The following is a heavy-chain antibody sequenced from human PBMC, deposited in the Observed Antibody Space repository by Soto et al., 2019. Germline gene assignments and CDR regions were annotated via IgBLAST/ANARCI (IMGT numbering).Heavy chain of an antibody. CDR2: IIPILGIA. CDR1: GGTFSSYT. CDR3: VREVQGAHYYYYYMDV. Sequence: QVQLVQSGAEVKKPGSSVKVSCKASGGTFSSYTISWVRQAPGQGLEWMGRIIPILGIANYAQKFQGRVTITADKSTSTADMELSSLRSEDTAVYYCVREVQGAHYYYYYMDVWGKGTTVTVSS. J-gene: IGHJ6*03. V-gene: IGHV1-69*08. D-gene: IGHD1-26*01.